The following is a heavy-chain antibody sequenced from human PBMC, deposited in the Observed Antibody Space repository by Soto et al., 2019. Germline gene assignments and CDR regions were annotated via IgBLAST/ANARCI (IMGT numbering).Heavy chain of an antibody. D-gene: IGHD1-1*01. J-gene: IGHJ6*02. Sequence: PGGSLRLSCAASGFTFSSYGMHWVRQAPGKGLEWVAVISYDGSNKYYADSVKGRFTISRDNSKNTLYLQMNSLRAEDTAVYYCAKAPGVWNQLHMDVWGQGTTVTGLL. CDR2: ISYDGSNK. CDR3: AKAPGVWNQLHMDV. CDR1: GFTFSSYG. V-gene: IGHV3-30*18.